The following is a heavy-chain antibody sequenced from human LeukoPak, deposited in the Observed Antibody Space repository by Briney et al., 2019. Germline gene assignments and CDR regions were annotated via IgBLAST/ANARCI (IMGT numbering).Heavy chain of an antibody. CDR2: IYYSGST. Sequence: PSETLSLTCTVSGGSISSSSYYWGWIRQAPGKGLEWIGSIYYSGSTYYNPSLKSRVTISVDTSKNQFSLKLSSVTAADTAVYYCARGGPYSSSWYGDWGQGTLVIVSS. J-gene: IGHJ4*02. CDR1: GGSISSSSYY. V-gene: IGHV4-39*07. D-gene: IGHD6-13*01. CDR3: ARGGPYSSSWYGD.